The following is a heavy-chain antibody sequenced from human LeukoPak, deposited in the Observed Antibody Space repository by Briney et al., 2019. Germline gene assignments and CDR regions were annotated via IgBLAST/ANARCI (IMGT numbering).Heavy chain of an antibody. D-gene: IGHD3-9*01. CDR1: GYTFTSYY. CDR2: INPSGGST. CDR3: ARDLHILTPENWFDP. Sequence: ASVKVSCKASGYTFTSYYMHWVRQAPGQGLEWMGIINPSGGSTSYAQKFQGRVTMTRDTSTSTVYMELSSLRSEDTAVCYCARDLHILTPENWFDPWGQGTLVTVSS. J-gene: IGHJ5*02. V-gene: IGHV1-46*01.